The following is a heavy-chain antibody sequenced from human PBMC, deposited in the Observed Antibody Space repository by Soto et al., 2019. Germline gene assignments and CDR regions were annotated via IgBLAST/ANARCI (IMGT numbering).Heavy chain of an antibody. V-gene: IGHV3-74*01. Sequence: PGGSLRLSCAAPEFTFSSSWMPWVRQAPGEGLLWVSRISPDGGTTNYAGSVKGRFTISRDNAENTLYLQMNSLGAEDTAVYYCARAVAYNYGNFNYWGQGALVTVSS. J-gene: IGHJ4*02. D-gene: IGHD5-18*01. CDR1: EFTFSSSW. CDR3: ARAVAYNYGNFNY. CDR2: ISPDGGTT.